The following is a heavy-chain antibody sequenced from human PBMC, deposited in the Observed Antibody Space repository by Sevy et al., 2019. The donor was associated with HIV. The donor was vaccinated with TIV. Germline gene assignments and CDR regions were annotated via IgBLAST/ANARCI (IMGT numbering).Heavy chain of an antibody. J-gene: IGHJ4*02. CDR1: GFTFSKYS. CDR3: AREGCTKPHDY. Sequence: GGSLRLSCAASGFTFSKYSMSWVRQPPGKGLEWVSTLSFGGGEINYADSVKGRFTICRDNSKSSVYLQMNNLRPEDTAVYYCAREGCTKPHDYWGQGTLVTVSS. V-gene: IGHV3-23*01. CDR2: LSFGGGEI. D-gene: IGHD2-8*01.